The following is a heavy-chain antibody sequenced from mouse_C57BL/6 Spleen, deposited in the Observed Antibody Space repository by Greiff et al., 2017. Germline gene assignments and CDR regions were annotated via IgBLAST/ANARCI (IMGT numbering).Heavy chain of an antibody. D-gene: IGHD1-1*01. V-gene: IGHV1-81*01. CDR2: IYPRSGNT. J-gene: IGHJ2*01. CDR1: GYTFTSYG. CDR3: AREGIYYGSSLYYFDY. Sequence: VQLQQSGAELARPGASVKLSCKASGYTFTSYGISWVKQRTGQGLEWIGEIYPRSGNTFYNEKFKGKATLTADKSSSTAYMELRSLTSEDSAVYFCAREGIYYGSSLYYFDYWGQGTTLTVSS.